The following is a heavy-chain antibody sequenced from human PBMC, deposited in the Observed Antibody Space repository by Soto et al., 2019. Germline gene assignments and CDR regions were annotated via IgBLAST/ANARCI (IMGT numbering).Heavy chain of an antibody. V-gene: IGHV4-4*02. J-gene: IGHJ4*02. CDR2: IYHSGST. Sequence: LSLTCAVSGGSISSSNWWSWVRQPPGKGLEWIGEIYHSGSTNYNPSLKSRVTISVDKSKNQFSLKLSSVTAADTAVYYCARTAGGLNSYFDYWGQGTLVTVSS. CDR1: GGSISSSNW. CDR3: ARTAGGLNSYFDY. D-gene: IGHD2-15*01.